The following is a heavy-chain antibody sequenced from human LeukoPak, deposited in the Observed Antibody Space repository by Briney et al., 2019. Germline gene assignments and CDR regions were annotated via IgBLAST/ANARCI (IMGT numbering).Heavy chain of an antibody. CDR1: GGSFSGYY. D-gene: IGHD3-3*01. J-gene: IGHJ4*02. Sequence: PSETLSLTCAVYGGSFSGYYWSWIRQPPGKGLEWIGEINHSGSTNYNPSLKSRVTISVDTSKNQFSLKLSSVTAADTAVYYCASRPIFGVVNIDYWGQGTLVTVSS. V-gene: IGHV4-34*01. CDR2: INHSGST. CDR3: ASRPIFGVVNIDY.